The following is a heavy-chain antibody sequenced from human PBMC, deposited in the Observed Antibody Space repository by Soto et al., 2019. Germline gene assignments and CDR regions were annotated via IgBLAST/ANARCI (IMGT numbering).Heavy chain of an antibody. J-gene: IGHJ6*02. CDR1: GYTFTSYG. CDR3: ARGDIMVRGVIMVFGYYYYGMDV. D-gene: IGHD3-10*01. Sequence: QVQLVQSGAEVKKPGASVKVSCKASGYTFTSYGISWVRQAPGQGLEWMGWISAYNGNTNYAQKLPGRVCMTTDTSTSTAYMELRSLRSDDTAVYYCARGDIMVRGVIMVFGYYYYGMDVCCQGTTVTVAS. V-gene: IGHV1-18*01. CDR2: ISAYNGNT.